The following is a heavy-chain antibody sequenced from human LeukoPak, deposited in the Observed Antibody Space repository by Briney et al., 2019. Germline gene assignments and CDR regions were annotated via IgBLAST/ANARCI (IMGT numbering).Heavy chain of an antibody. CDR2: IIPIFGTA. D-gene: IGHD5-18*01. CDR3: ARVSGIQLWSEGFDY. V-gene: IGHV1-69*13. J-gene: IGHJ4*02. Sequence: SVKVSCKASGGTFSSYAISWVRQAPGQGLEWMGGIIPIFGTANYAQKFQGRVTITADESTSTAYMELSSLRSEDTAVYYCARVSGIQLWSEGFDYWGQGTLVTVSS. CDR1: GGTFSSYA.